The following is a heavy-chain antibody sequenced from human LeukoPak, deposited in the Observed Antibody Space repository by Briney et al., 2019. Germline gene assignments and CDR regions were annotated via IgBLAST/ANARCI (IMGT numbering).Heavy chain of an antibody. V-gene: IGHV4-39*07. J-gene: IGHJ4*02. CDR1: GGSISSSSYY. Sequence: SETLSLTCTVSGGSISSSSYYWGWIRQPPGKGLEWIGSIYYSGSTYYNPSLKSRVTISVDTSKNQFSLKLSSVTAADTAVYYCARDYYGSGSYWDWGQGTLVTVSS. D-gene: IGHD3-10*01. CDR3: ARDYYGSGSYWD. CDR2: IYYSGST.